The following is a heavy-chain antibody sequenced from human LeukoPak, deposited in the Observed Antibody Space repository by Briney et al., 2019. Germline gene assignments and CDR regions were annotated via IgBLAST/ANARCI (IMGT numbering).Heavy chain of an antibody. D-gene: IGHD5-18*01. CDR1: GFTFSSYW. Sequence: PGGSLRLSCAASGFTFSSYWMHWVRQAPGKGLVWVSRINGDGTSTTYADSVKGRFTIFRDNAKDTLSLQMNSLRAEDTAVYYCVRDSHGYPLDYWGQGTLVTVSS. CDR3: VRDSHGYPLDY. J-gene: IGHJ4*02. V-gene: IGHV3-74*01. CDR2: INGDGTST.